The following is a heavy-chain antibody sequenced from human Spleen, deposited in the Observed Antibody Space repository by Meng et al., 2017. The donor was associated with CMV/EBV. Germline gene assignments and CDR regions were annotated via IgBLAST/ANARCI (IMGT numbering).Heavy chain of an antibody. CDR3: AREGPAGSHSGDGMDV. J-gene: IGHJ6*02. CDR2: IYSGGSST. D-gene: IGHD2-2*01. V-gene: IGHV3-23*03. Sequence: GGSLRLSCAASGFTFSSYAMSWVRQAPGKGLEWVSVIYSGGSSTYYADSVKGRFTISRDNSKNTLYLQMNSLRAEDTAVYYCAREGPAGSHSGDGMDVWGQGTTVTVSS. CDR1: GFTFSSYA.